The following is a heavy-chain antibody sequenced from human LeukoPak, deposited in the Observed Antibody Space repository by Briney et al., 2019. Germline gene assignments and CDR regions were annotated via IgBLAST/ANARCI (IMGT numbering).Heavy chain of an antibody. CDR1: GYTFTSYD. J-gene: IGHJ6*03. V-gene: IGHV1-8*03. CDR2: MNPNSGNT. Sequence: ASVKVSCKASGYTFTSYDINWVRQATGQGLEWMGWMNPNSGNTGYAQKFQGRVTITRNTSISTAYMELSSLRSEDTAVYYCARARQDYYYYYVDVWGKGTTVTVSS. CDR3: ARARQDYYYYYVDV.